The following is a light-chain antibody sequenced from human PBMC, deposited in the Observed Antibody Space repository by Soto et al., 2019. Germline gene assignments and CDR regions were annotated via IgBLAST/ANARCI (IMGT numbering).Light chain of an antibody. J-gene: IGKJ2*01. Sequence: IVLTQSPGTLSLSPGERATLSCRASQSVSSTYLAWYQQKPGQAPRLLIYGASIRATGGPDRFSGSGSGTDFTLTISRLEPEDFAVYYCQQYGSSPYTFGQGTKLEIK. CDR3: QQYGSSPYT. CDR1: QSVSSTY. CDR2: GAS. V-gene: IGKV3-20*01.